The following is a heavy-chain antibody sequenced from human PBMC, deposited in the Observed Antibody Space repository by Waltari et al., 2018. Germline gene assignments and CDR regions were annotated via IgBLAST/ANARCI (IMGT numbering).Heavy chain of an antibody. V-gene: IGHV4-38-2*02. CDR3: ARDDYYGSGSYPIDY. J-gene: IGHJ4*02. Sequence: QVQLQESGPGLVKPSETLSLTCTVSGYSISSGYYWGWIRQPPGKGLEWIGSIYHSGSTYYNPSLKSRVTISVDTSKNQFSLKLSSVTAADTAVYYCARDDYYGSGSYPIDYWGQGTLVTVSS. CDR2: IYHSGST. CDR1: GYSISSGYY. D-gene: IGHD3-10*01.